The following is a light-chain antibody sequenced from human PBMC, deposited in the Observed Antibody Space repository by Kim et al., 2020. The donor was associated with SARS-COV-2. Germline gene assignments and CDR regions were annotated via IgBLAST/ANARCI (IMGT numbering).Light chain of an antibody. CDR3: NSYTSSSTWV. CDR2: DVS. CDR1: TSDVGDYNY. V-gene: IGLV2-14*04. J-gene: IGLJ3*02. Sequence: GTSITISCTGTTSDVGDYNYVSWYQQHPGKAPKLMIYDVSKRPSGVSNRFSGSKSGNTASLTISGLQAEDEADYYCNSYTSSSTWVFGGGTQLTVL.